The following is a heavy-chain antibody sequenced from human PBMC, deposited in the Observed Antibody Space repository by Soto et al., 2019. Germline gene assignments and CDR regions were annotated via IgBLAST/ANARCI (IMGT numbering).Heavy chain of an antibody. V-gene: IGHV3-33*01. Sequence: PGGSLRLSCAASGFTFSSYGMHWVRQAPGKGLEWVAVIWYDGSNKYYADSVKGRFTISRDNSKNTLYLQMNSLRAEDTAVYYCARDAPCSSTSCSSGNWFDPWGQGTLVTVSS. CDR3: ARDAPCSSTSCSSGNWFDP. J-gene: IGHJ5*02. CDR1: GFTFSSYG. CDR2: IWYDGSNK. D-gene: IGHD2-2*01.